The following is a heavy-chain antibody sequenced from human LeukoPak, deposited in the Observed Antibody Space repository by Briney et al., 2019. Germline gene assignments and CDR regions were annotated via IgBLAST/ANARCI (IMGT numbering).Heavy chain of an antibody. CDR3: ARAKGNIAAAGRLPDY. D-gene: IGHD6-13*01. Sequence: PGGSLRLSCAASGFTFSSYSMNWVRQAPGKGLEWVSYISSSSTIYYADSVKGRFTISRDNAKNSLYLQMNSLRAEDTAVYYCARAKGNIAAAGRLPDYWGQGTLVTVSS. CDR1: GFTFSSYS. V-gene: IGHV3-48*01. CDR2: ISSSSTI. J-gene: IGHJ4*02.